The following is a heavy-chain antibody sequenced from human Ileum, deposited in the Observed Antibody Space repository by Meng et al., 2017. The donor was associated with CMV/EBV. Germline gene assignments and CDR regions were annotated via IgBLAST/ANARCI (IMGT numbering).Heavy chain of an antibody. Sequence: VAGDSISSGDSYWSWIRQPPGKGLEWIGYIYESGSTSYNPSLESRVTISVDTSKNQFSLKVMSVTAADTAVYYCAREGTNSYYFDYWGQGTLVTVSS. CDR2: IYESGST. V-gene: IGHV4-30-4*01. D-gene: IGHD1-14*01. CDR1: GDSISSGDSY. CDR3: AREGTNSYYFDY. J-gene: IGHJ4*02.